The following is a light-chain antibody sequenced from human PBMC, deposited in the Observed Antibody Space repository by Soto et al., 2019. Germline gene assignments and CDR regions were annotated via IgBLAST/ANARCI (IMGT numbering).Light chain of an antibody. Sequence: DIVLTQSPGTLSLSPGEGATLSCRASQSVSSSYLTWYQQKRGQAPRLLIYGASSRATGIPDRFSGSGSGTDFTLTISRLEPEDFAVYYCQQYGNSLTFGGGTKVEIK. CDR1: QSVSSSY. J-gene: IGKJ4*01. CDR3: QQYGNSLT. CDR2: GAS. V-gene: IGKV3-20*01.